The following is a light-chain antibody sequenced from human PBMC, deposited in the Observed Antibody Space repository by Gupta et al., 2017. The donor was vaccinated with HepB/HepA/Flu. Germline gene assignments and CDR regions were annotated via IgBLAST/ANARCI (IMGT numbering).Light chain of an antibody. CDR2: EVS. CDR1: SSDVGGYNF. Sequence: QSALTQPPSASGSPGPSVTISCTGTSSDVGGYNFVSWYQQHPGKAPKLMIYEVSIRPSGVPDRFSGSKFGNTASLTVAGLQAEDEADYYCSSHAGSSSFVVFGGGTKLTVL. CDR3: SSHAGSSSFVV. J-gene: IGLJ2*01. V-gene: IGLV2-8*01.